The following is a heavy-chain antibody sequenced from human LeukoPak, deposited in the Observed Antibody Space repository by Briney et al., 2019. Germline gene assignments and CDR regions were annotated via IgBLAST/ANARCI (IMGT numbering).Heavy chain of an antibody. D-gene: IGHD4-17*01. CDR3: AKRGTVTTFGHCDY. Sequence: PGGSLRLSCAASGFTFSSYAMSWVRQAPGKGLEWVSAIGGSGGSTYYADSVEGRFTISRDNSKNTLYLQMNSLRAEDTAVYYCAKRGTVTTFGHCDYWGQGTLVTVSS. CDR2: IGGSGGST. J-gene: IGHJ4*02. CDR1: GFTFSSYA. V-gene: IGHV3-23*01.